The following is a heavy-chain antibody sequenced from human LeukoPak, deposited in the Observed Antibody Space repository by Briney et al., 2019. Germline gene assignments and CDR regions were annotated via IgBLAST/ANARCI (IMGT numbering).Heavy chain of an antibody. D-gene: IGHD6-13*01. V-gene: IGHV1-69*13. CDR2: IIPIFGTA. CDR3: ARSYSRSYHFDY. CDR1: GGTFSSYA. Sequence: PEASVKVSCKASGGTFSSYAISWVRQAPGQGLEWMGGIIPIFGTANYAQKFQGRVTITADESTSTAYMELSSLRSEDTAVYYCARSYSRSYHFDYWGQGTLVTVSS. J-gene: IGHJ4*02.